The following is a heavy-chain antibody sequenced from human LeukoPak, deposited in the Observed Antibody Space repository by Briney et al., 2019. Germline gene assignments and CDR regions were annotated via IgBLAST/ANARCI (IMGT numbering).Heavy chain of an antibody. V-gene: IGHV3-53*04. Sequence: GGSLRLSCAASGFTVSNYFMSWVRQAPGKGLEWVSVLYTRAGSNYTDSVKGRFTISRHNSKNTLYLEMNSLRPEDTGVYYCAKAIAGDSWGQGTLVTVSS. J-gene: IGHJ4*02. CDR3: AKAIAGDS. CDR2: LYTRAGS. CDR1: GFTVSNYF. D-gene: IGHD6-13*01.